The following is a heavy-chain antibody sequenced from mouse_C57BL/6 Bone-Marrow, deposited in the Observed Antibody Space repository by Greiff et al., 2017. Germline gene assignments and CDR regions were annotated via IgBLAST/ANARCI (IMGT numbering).Heavy chain of an antibody. V-gene: IGHV1-15*01. CDR3: TRWLPFYAMDY. J-gene: IGHJ4*01. CDR1: GYTFTDYE. Sequence: ESGAELVRPGASVTLSCKASGYTFTDYEMHWVKQTPVHGLEWIGAIDPETGGTAYNQKFKGKAILTADKSSSTAYMELRSLTSEDSAVYYCTRWLPFYAMDYWGQGTSVTVSS. D-gene: IGHD2-2*01. CDR2: IDPETGGT.